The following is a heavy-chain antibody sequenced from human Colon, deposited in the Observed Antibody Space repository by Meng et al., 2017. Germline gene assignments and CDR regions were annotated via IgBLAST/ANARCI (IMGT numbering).Heavy chain of an antibody. V-gene: IGHV3-74*01. Sequence: GESLKISCAASGFTFSSYWMHWVRQAPGKGLVWVSRINSDGSSTSYADSVKGRFTISRDNAKNTLYLQMNSLRAEDTAVYYYARADYPGYSSGWYVVTHYYYYGMDVWGQGTTVTVSS. CDR1: GFTFSSYW. CDR3: ARADYPGYSSGWYVVTHYYYYGMDV. J-gene: IGHJ6*02. CDR2: INSDGSST. D-gene: IGHD6-19*01.